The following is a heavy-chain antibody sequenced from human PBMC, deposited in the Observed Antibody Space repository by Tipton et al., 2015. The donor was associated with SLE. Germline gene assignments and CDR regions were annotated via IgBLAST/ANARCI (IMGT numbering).Heavy chain of an antibody. J-gene: IGHJ5*02. CDR1: GYTLTTYG. CDR3: TRDIGLTWFGA. Sequence: QLVQSGPEVKKPGASVKVSCKASGYTLTTYGISWVRQAPGQGPEWMGWISAHNGNTNYAQKFQGRVTMTTDTSTSTAYMELRSLRSDDTAVYYCTRDIGLTWFGAWGQGTLVTVSS. D-gene: IGHD1-20*01. V-gene: IGHV1-18*01. CDR2: ISAHNGNT.